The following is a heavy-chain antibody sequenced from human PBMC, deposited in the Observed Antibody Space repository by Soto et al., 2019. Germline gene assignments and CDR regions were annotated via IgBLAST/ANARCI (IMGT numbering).Heavy chain of an antibody. D-gene: IGHD6-6*01. J-gene: IGHJ6*02. CDR3: ARGSSIAGLYYGMDV. CDR2: NYYSGIT. Sequence: QVQLQESGPGLVKPSQTLSLTCTVSGGSISSGGYYWTWIRQHPGKGLEWIGYNYYSGITYYNPSLQRPVTISIATSKNQFSLKLSSVTAADTAVYYCARGSSIAGLYYGMDVWGQGTTVTVSS. V-gene: IGHV4-31*01. CDR1: GGSISSGGYY.